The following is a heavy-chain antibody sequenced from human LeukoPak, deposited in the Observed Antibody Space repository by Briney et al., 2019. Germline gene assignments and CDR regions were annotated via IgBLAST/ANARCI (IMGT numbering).Heavy chain of an antibody. CDR1: GFTFSDYY. CDR2: MSSSGSTI. CDR3: ATHRGGYQYDAFNI. Sequence: GGSLRLSCAASGFTFSDYYMTWIRQAPGKGLEWVSYMSSSGSTIYYADSVKGRFTVSRDNAKNSLYLQMNSLRAEDTAVYYCATHRGGYQYDAFNIWGQGTMVTVSS. V-gene: IGHV3-11*01. D-gene: IGHD2-2*01. J-gene: IGHJ3*02.